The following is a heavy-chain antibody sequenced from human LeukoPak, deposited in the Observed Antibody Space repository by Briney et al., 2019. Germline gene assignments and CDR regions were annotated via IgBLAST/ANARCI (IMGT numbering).Heavy chain of an antibody. CDR1: GGSISSGDYY. V-gene: IGHV4-30-4*08. Sequence: PSQTLSLTCTVSGGSISSGDYYWSWIRQPPGKGLEWIGYIYHSGSTYYNPSLKSRVTISVDTSKNQFSLKLSSVTAADTAVYYCARVGSGSYNFDYWGQGTLVTVSS. J-gene: IGHJ4*02. CDR3: ARVGSGSYNFDY. CDR2: IYHSGST. D-gene: IGHD1-26*01.